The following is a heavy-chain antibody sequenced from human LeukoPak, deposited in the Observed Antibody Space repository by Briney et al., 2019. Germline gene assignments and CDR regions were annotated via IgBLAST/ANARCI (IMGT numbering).Heavy chain of an antibody. CDR2: ISSSSSTI. CDR3: ARDKMVATIDY. D-gene: IGHD5-12*01. V-gene: IGHV3-48*01. J-gene: IGHJ4*02. CDR1: GFTFSSYA. Sequence: GGSLRLSCAASGFTFSSYAMHWVRQAPGKGLEWVSYISSSSSTIYYADSVKGRFTISRDNAKNSLYLQMNSLRAEDTAVYYCARDKMVATIDYWGQGTLVTVSS.